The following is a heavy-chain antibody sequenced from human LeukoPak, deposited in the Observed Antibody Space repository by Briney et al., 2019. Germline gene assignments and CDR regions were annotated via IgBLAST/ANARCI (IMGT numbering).Heavy chain of an antibody. CDR3: ARRGVISGYFDY. J-gene: IGHJ4*02. Sequence: GGSLRLSCAASGFTFSSYGMHWVRQAPGKGLEWVAFIRYDGSNKYYADSVKGRFTISRDNAKNSLYLQMNSPRAEDTALYYCARRGVISGYFDYWGQGTLVTVSS. CDR1: GFTFSSYG. D-gene: IGHD3-22*01. CDR2: IRYDGSNK. V-gene: IGHV3-30*02.